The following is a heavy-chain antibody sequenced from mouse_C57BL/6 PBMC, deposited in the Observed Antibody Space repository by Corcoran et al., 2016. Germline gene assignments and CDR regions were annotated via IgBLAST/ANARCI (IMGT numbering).Heavy chain of an antibody. Sequence: DVQLQESGPGLVKPSQSLSLTCSFTGYSITSGYYWNWIRQFPGNKLEWMGYISYDGSNNYNPSLKNRISITRDTSKNQFFLKLNSVTTEDTATYYCARGGYGQFAYWGQGTLVTVSA. V-gene: IGHV3-6*01. CDR1: GYSITSGYY. D-gene: IGHD1-1*01. CDR3: ARGGYGQFAY. J-gene: IGHJ3*01. CDR2: ISYDGSN.